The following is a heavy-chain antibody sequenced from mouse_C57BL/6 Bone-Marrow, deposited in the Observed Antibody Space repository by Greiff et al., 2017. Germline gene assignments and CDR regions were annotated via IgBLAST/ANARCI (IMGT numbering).Heavy chain of an antibody. D-gene: IGHD1-1*01. CDR1: GYTFTSYW. J-gene: IGHJ4*01. Sequence: VQLQQPGAELVKPGASVKMSCKASGYTFTSYWITWVKQRPGQGLEWIGDIYPGSGSTNYTEKFKSKATLTVDTSSSTAYMQLSSLTSEDAAVYYCAREDYYGSSYEGIYYYAMYYWGQGTSVTVSS. V-gene: IGHV1-55*01. CDR3: AREDYYGSSYEGIYYYAMYY. CDR2: IYPGSGST.